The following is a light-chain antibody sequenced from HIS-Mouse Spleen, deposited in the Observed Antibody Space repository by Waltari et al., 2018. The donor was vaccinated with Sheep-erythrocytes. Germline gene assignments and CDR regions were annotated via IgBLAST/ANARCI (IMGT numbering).Light chain of an antibody. CDR2: GDS. Sequence: SYVLTQPPSVSVAPGQTARITCGGNNIGSKSVHWYQQKPGQAPLLVVYGDSDRPSGIPERFSGSNSGNTATLTISRVEAGDEADYYCQVWDSSSDHVVFGGGTKLTVL. CDR3: QVWDSSSDHVV. CDR1: NIGSKS. J-gene: IGLJ2*01. V-gene: IGLV3-21*02.